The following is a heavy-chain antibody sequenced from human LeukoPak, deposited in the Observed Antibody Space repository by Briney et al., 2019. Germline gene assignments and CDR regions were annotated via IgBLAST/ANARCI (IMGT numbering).Heavy chain of an antibody. CDR2: IFPGDSDT. D-gene: IGHD1-7*01. CDR1: GYSFTSNW. J-gene: IGHJ4*02. CDR3: ARMRGLELEEYYFDY. Sequence: GESLKISCKASGYSFTSNWIGWVRQMPGKGLEWMAIIFPGDSDTKYSPSFQGQVTISVDKSISTAYVQWSSLKASDSAMYYCARMRGLELEEYYFDYWGQGTLVTVSS. V-gene: IGHV5-51*01.